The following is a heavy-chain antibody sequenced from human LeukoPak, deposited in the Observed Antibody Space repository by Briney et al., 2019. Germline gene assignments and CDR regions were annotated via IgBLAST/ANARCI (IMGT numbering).Heavy chain of an antibody. CDR1: GFTFSSYS. J-gene: IGHJ4*02. CDR3: ARDAKRKYSGSSQFDY. D-gene: IGHD1-26*01. V-gene: IGHV3-21*01. CDR2: ISSSSSYI. Sequence: GGSLRLSCAASGFTFSSYSMNWVRQAPGKGLEWVSSISSSSSYIYYADSVKGRFTISRDNAKNSLYLQMNSLRAEDTAVYYCARDAKRKYSGSSQFDYWGQGTLVTVPS.